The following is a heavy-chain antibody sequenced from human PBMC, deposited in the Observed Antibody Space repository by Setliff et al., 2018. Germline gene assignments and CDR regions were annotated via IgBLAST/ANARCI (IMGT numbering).Heavy chain of an antibody. D-gene: IGHD3-10*01. CDR3: AKATGFGELFI. CDR2: IYTRGST. Sequence: NPSETLSLTCTVSGDSITSGSYYWSWIRQPAGKGLEWIGQIYTRGSTNENPSLKSRVTISVDTSKNQVSLRLTSVTAADTAIYYCAKATGFGELFIWGQGTVVTVSS. CDR1: GDSITSGSYY. V-gene: IGHV4-61*09. J-gene: IGHJ4*02.